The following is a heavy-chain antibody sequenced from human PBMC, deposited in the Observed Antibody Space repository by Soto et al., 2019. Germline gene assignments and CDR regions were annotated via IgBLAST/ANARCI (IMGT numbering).Heavy chain of an antibody. D-gene: IGHD2-8*02. V-gene: IGHV5-51*01. J-gene: IGHJ4*02. CDR2: ICFGDSET. Sequence: PGESMKISCKGSGYSIATYWIGWVRQMPGKGLEWMAIICFGDSETRYSPAFQGQVTISVDKSNSTAYLQWSSLKASDTAMYYCARQGDGGLFNYRGQGTLVSVSS. CDR1: GYSIATYW. CDR3: ARQGDGGLFNY.